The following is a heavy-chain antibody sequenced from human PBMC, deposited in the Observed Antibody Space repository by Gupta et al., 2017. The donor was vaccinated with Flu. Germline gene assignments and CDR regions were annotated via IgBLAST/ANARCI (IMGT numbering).Heavy chain of an antibody. Sequence: YSFVNYGLVWVRQAPGQGLEWMGWISPYNGRANYAQSRQGRVTMTTDTSTSTVYMELRSLTSGDTAIYYCAREGGTTDYQYYHMDVWGKGTTVTVSS. CDR2: ISPYNGRA. V-gene: IGHV1-18*01. CDR1: YSFVNYG. D-gene: IGHD1-1*01. J-gene: IGHJ6*03. CDR3: AREGGTTDYQYYHMDV.